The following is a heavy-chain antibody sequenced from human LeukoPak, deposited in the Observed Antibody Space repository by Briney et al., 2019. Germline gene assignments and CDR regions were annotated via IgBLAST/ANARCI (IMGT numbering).Heavy chain of an antibody. D-gene: IGHD6-19*01. Sequence: SVKVSCKASGGTFSSYAISWVRQAPGQGLEWMGRIIPILGIANYAQKFQGRVTITADKATSTAYMELSSLRSDDTAVYYCARGSSGWYPDYWGQGTLVTVSS. CDR2: IIPILGIA. V-gene: IGHV1-69*04. J-gene: IGHJ4*02. CDR3: ARGSSGWYPDY. CDR1: GGTFSSYA.